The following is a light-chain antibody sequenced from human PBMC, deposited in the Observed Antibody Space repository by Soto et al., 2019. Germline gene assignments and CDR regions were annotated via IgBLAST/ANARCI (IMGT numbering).Light chain of an antibody. Sequence: QSVLTQPPSVSGAPGQRVTIPCTGSSSNIGSFYDVHWYQQLPGTVPKLLIYSDNNRPSGVPDRFSGSKSGTAASLAITGLQAEDEADYYCQPYGNRPNHVVVGGGTKRTVL. J-gene: IGLJ2*01. CDR3: QPYGNRPNHVV. V-gene: IGLV1-40*01. CDR1: SSNIGSFYD. CDR2: SDN.